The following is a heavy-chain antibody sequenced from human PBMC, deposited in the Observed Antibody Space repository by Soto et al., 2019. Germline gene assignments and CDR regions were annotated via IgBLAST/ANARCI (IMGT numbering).Heavy chain of an antibody. D-gene: IGHD6-13*01. CDR2: ISSSSSYI. J-gene: IGHJ4*02. Sequence: EVQLVESGGGLVKPGGSLRLSCAASGFTFSSYSMNWVRQAPGKGLEWVSSISSSSSYIYYADSVKGRFTISRDNAKNSLYLQLNSLRAEDTAVYYCARDQQLGFDYWGQGTLVTVSS. V-gene: IGHV3-21*01. CDR3: ARDQQLGFDY. CDR1: GFTFSSYS.